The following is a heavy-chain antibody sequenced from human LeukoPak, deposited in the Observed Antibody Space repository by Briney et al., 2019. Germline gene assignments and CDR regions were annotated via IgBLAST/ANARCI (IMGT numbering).Heavy chain of an antibody. CDR3: ARRAGAYSHPYDY. Sequence: GGSLRLSCAASGFTFSSYGMHWVRQAPGKGLEWVAFIRYDGSNKYYADSVKGRFTISRDNSKNTPYLQMNSLRAEDTAVYYCARRAGAYSHPYDYWGQGTLVTVSS. CDR1: GFTFSSYG. D-gene: IGHD4/OR15-4a*01. CDR2: IRYDGSNK. J-gene: IGHJ4*02. V-gene: IGHV3-30*02.